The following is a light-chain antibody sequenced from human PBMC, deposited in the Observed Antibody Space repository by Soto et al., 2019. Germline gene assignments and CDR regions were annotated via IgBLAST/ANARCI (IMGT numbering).Light chain of an antibody. Sequence: DIQMTQSPSTLSGSVGDRVTITFRASQTISSWLAWYQQKPGKAPKLLIYKASTLKSGVPSRFSGSGSGTEFTLTISSLQPDDFATYYCQQYNGYSHSFGQGTKVDIK. CDR3: QQYNGYSHS. CDR2: KAS. J-gene: IGKJ2*01. CDR1: QTISSW. V-gene: IGKV1-5*03.